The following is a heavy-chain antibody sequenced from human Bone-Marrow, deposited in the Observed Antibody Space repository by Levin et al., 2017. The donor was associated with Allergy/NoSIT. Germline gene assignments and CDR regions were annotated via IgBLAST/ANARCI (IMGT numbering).Heavy chain of an antibody. Sequence: GGSLRLSCAASDLIVSNKYMSWVRQAPGKGLEWVSVIHRSGSTYYADSVKGRFTISRDHSKNTLYLQMNSLSVEDTATYYCANYGNALDIWGQGTMVTVSS. J-gene: IGHJ3*02. CDR3: ANYGNALDI. CDR2: IHRSGST. V-gene: IGHV3-53*01. D-gene: IGHD3-16*01. CDR1: DLIVSNKY.